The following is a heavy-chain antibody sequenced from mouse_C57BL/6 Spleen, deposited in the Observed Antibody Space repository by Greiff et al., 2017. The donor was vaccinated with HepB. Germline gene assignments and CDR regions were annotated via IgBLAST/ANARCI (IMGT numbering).Heavy chain of an antibody. V-gene: IGHV1-19*01. CDR2: INPYNGGT. Sequence: VQLKESGPVLVKPGASVKMSCKASGYTFTDYYMNWVKQSHGKSLEWIGVINPYNGGTSYNQKFKGKATLTVDKSSSTAYMELNSLTSEDSAVYYCAKGYDPHYFDYWGQGTTLTVSS. CDR1: GYTFTDYY. D-gene: IGHD2-3*01. CDR3: AKGYDPHYFDY. J-gene: IGHJ2*01.